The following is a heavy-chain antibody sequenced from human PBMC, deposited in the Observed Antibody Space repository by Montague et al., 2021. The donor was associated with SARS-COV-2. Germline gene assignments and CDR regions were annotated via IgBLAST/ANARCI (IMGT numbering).Heavy chain of an antibody. D-gene: IGHD5-24*01. J-gene: IGHJ6*02. Sequence: YRRLSCAASGFSFSDYYLSWIRQAPGKGLEWLSYISSSSTYTNYADSVKGRFTISRDNAKNSLYLQMNSLRAEDTAVYYCARDVAMAYHYYGMDVWGQGTTVTVSS. V-gene: IGHV3-11*06. CDR3: ARDVAMAYHYYGMDV. CDR2: ISSSSTYT. CDR1: GFSFSDYY.